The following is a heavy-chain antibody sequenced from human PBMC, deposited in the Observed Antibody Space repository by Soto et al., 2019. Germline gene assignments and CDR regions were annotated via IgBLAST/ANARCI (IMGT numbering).Heavy chain of an antibody. CDR2: INAGNGNT. V-gene: IGHV1-3*01. Sequence: QVQLVQSGAEVKKPGASVKVSCKASGYTFTSYAMHWVRQAPGQRLEWMGWINAGNGNTKYSQKFQGRVTITRDTSASTAYMELSSQRSEDTAVYYCARGGIFGIVTSWGVYGMDVWGQGTTVTVSS. J-gene: IGHJ6*02. CDR1: GYTFTSYA. CDR3: ARGGIFGIVTSWGVYGMDV. D-gene: IGHD3-3*01.